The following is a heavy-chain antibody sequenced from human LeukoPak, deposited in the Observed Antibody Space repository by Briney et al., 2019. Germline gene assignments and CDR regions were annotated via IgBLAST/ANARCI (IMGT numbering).Heavy chain of an antibody. D-gene: IGHD3-22*01. CDR2: IWYDGSNK. CDR3: ARNYYDSSGYIDY. J-gene: IGHJ4*02. CDR1: GVTFSSYG. Sequence: GGSLRLSCAASGVTFSSYGMHWVCQAPGKGQERVAVIWYDGSNKYYADSVKSRFTIPRDNSTNTLYLQSNSLRAEDTAVYYCARNYYDSSGYIDYWGQGTLVTVSS. V-gene: IGHV3-33*01.